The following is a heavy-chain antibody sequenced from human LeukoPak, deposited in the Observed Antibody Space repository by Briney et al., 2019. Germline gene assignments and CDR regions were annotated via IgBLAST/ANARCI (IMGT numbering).Heavy chain of an antibody. Sequence: GGSLRLSCAASGFTVSSNYMSWVRQAPGKGLEWVSVIYSGGSTYYADSVKGRFTISRDNSKNTLYLQMNSLRAEDTAVYYCARGRCSTSCYFDYWGQGTLVTVSS. CDR1: GFTVSSNY. D-gene: IGHD2-2*01. J-gene: IGHJ4*02. CDR2: IYSGGST. CDR3: ARGRCSTSCYFDY. V-gene: IGHV3-66*01.